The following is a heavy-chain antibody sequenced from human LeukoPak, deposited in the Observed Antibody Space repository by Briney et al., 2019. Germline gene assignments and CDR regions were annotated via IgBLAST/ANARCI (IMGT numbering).Heavy chain of an antibody. V-gene: IGHV1-2*04. CDR2: INPNSGGT. D-gene: IGHD6-13*01. Sequence: ASVKVSCKASGYTFTGYYMHWVRQAPGQGLEWMGWINPNSGGTNYAQKFQGWVTMTRDASISTAYMELSRLRSDDTAVYYCARVGYSSSWYDYWGQGTLVTVSS. CDR3: ARVGYSSSWYDY. J-gene: IGHJ4*02. CDR1: GYTFTGYY.